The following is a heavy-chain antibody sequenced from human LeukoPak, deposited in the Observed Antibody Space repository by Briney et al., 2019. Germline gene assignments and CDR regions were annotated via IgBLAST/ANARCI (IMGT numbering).Heavy chain of an antibody. V-gene: IGHV6-1*01. Sequence: SQTLSFTCAISGDSVSSNSVTWNWIRQSPSRGLEWLGRTYYRSTWYNDYAVSVRGRITVNPDTSKNQLSLHLNSVTPEDTAVYYCARRLTQYDCFDPWGQGILDTVSS. J-gene: IGHJ5*02. D-gene: IGHD2-2*01. CDR1: GDSVSSNSVT. CDR2: TYYRSTWYN. CDR3: ARRLTQYDCFDP.